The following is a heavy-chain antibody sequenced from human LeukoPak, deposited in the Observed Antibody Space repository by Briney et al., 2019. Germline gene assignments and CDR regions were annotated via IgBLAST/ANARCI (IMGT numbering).Heavy chain of an antibody. Sequence: ASVKVSCKASGYTFRNYGITWVRQAPGQGLEWMGWISAYNGDTHYAQNLQGRVTMTTDTSTGTAYMELRSLRSDDTAVYYCARDPTNTSSYYAYFDYWGQGTLVTVSS. CDR2: ISAYNGDT. CDR3: ARDPTNTSSYYAYFDY. J-gene: IGHJ4*02. CDR1: GYTFRNYG. D-gene: IGHD2-2*01. V-gene: IGHV1-18*01.